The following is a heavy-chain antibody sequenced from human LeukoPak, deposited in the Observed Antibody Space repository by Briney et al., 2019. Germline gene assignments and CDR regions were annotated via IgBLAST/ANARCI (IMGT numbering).Heavy chain of an antibody. D-gene: IGHD1-26*01. V-gene: IGHV4-59*12. CDR2: IYYSGST. J-gene: IGHJ4*02. CDR1: GGSISSYY. CDR3: ARSTEGRELLLNYFDY. Sequence: PSETLSLTCTVSGGSISSYYWSWIRQPPGKGLEWIGYIYYSGSTNYNPSLKSRVTISVDTSKNQFSLKLSSVTAADTAVYYCARSTEGRELLLNYFDYWGQGTLVTVSS.